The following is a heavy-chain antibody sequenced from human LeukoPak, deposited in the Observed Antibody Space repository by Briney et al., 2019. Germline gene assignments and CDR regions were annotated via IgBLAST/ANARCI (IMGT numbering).Heavy chain of an antibody. Sequence: GGSLRLSCAASGFTFSSYNMNWVRQAPGKGLEWVSSITSSSSYTFYADSVKGRFTISRDNAKNSLYLQMNSLRAEDTAVYYCARDGFDWRENDYWGQGTLVTVSS. CDR1: GFTFSSYN. CDR3: ARDGFDWRENDY. D-gene: IGHD3-9*01. CDR2: ITSSSSYT. V-gene: IGHV3-21*01. J-gene: IGHJ4*02.